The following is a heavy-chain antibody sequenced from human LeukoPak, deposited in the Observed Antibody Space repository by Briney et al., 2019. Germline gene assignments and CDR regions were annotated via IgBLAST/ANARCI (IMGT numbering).Heavy chain of an antibody. Sequence: GGSLRLSCAASGFTFSSYAMSWVRQAPGKGLEWVSVISGSGVTTYYADSVKGRFTISRDNSKNTLYLQMNSLRAEDTAVYYCAKRVAAAALDYWGQGTLVTVSS. D-gene: IGHD6-13*01. CDR3: AKRVAAAALDY. CDR2: ISGSGVTT. CDR1: GFTFSSYA. J-gene: IGHJ4*02. V-gene: IGHV3-23*01.